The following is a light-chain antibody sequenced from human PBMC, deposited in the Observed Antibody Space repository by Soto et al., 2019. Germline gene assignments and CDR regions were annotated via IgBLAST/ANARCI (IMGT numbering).Light chain of an antibody. CDR2: GAS. Sequence: EIVMTQSPATLSVSPGEKATLSCRASQRVSSNLAWYQQKPGQAPRLLIYGASTRATGIPARFSGSGSGTESTLTISSLHSEDFAVYYCQQYNNWPRTFGQGTKVDIK. CDR3: QQYNNWPRT. J-gene: IGKJ1*01. V-gene: IGKV3-15*01. CDR1: QRVSSN.